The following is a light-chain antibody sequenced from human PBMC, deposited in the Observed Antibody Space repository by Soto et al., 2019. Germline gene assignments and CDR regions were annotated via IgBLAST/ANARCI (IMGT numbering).Light chain of an antibody. Sequence: QSALTQPASVSGSPGQSITLSCTGTSSDVGGYNYVSWYQQHPAKAPKLMIFEVSNRPSGISNRFSGSKSGNTASLTISGLQAEDEADYYCSSYTSSSNYVFGTGTKVTVL. CDR1: SSDVGGYNY. J-gene: IGLJ1*01. V-gene: IGLV2-14*01. CDR2: EVS. CDR3: SSYTSSSNYV.